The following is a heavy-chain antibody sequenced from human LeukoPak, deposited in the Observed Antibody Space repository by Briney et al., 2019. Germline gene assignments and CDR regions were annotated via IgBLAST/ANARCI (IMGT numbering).Heavy chain of an antibody. J-gene: IGHJ5*02. V-gene: IGHV4-59*01. CDR3: ARSRDGNNVDT. D-gene: IGHD5-24*01. CDR1: GGXISSYY. Sequence: SETLSLTCIVSGGXISSYYCSWLRQPPGKGLKWIGHIYYSGTTNYNPSLKSRVTISVDTSKTQFSLKLTSVTAADTAVFYCARSRDGNNVDTWGQGTLVTVSS. CDR2: IYYSGTT.